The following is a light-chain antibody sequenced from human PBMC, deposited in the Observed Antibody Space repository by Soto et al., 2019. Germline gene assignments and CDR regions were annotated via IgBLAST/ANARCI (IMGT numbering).Light chain of an antibody. J-gene: IGKJ2*01. CDR2: AAS. V-gene: IGKV1-27*01. CDR1: QGISNY. CDR3: QKYNNALHT. Sequence: DIKMTQSPSSLSASVGDRVDITCRASQGISNYLAWYQQKPGKVPKLLIYAASTLQSGVPSRFSGSGSGTEFTLTISSLQPEDVATYYCQKYNNALHTFGQGTKLEIK.